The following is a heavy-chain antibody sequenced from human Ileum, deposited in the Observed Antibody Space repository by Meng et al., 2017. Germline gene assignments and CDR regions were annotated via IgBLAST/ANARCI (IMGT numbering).Heavy chain of an antibody. CDR3: TNDRLNH. CDR1: GLTVTDRW. J-gene: IGHJ1*01. D-gene: IGHD1-1*01. Sequence: VQRGEAGGGLAPPGGSLRLSCAASGLTVTDRWMHWVRQGPGKGLVWVSRINPDGSNPTYADSVKGRFTISRDNAKNTVYLQMNSLRAEDSALYYCTNDRLNHWGQGALVTVSS. CDR2: INPDGSNP. V-gene: IGHV3-74*01.